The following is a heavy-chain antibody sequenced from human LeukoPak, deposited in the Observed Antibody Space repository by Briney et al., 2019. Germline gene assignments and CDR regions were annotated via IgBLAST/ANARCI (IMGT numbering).Heavy chain of an antibody. J-gene: IGHJ4*02. CDR2: ISAYKGNT. D-gene: IGHD5-12*01. CDR3: ARDSGFVVATIPDY. CDR1: GYTFTSYG. Sequence: ASVKVSCKASGYTFTSYGISWVRQAPGQGLEWMGWISAYKGNTNYAQELQGRVAMTPDTSTSTAYMELRSLRSDDTAVYYCARDSGFVVATIPDYWGQGTLVTVSS. V-gene: IGHV1-18*01.